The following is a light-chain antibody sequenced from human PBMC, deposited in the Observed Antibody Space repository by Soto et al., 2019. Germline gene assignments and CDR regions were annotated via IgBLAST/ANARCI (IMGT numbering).Light chain of an antibody. CDR3: QQFNSYS. J-gene: IGKJ4*01. Sequence: DIQMTQSPATLSASVGDRVTITCRASHSIRSWLAWYQQKPGKAPNLLIYKASSLKRGVPSRFSGSGSGTEFTLTISSLQPDDFATYYCQQFNSYSFGGGTKVDIK. V-gene: IGKV1-5*03. CDR1: HSIRSW. CDR2: KAS.